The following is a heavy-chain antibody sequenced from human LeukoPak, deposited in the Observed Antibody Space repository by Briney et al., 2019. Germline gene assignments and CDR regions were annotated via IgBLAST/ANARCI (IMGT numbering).Heavy chain of an antibody. Sequence: PGGSLRLSCAASGFAFTTYAMSWVRQAPGKGLESVSAISGSGGSTYYADSVRGRFTVSRDNSKNTLYLQMNSLRAEDTALYYCAKDRPHPSAEPTNFDDWGQGTLVTVSS. CDR1: GFAFTTYA. D-gene: IGHD3-3*01. CDR2: ISGSGGST. J-gene: IGHJ4*02. CDR3: AKDRPHPSAEPTNFDD. V-gene: IGHV3-23*01.